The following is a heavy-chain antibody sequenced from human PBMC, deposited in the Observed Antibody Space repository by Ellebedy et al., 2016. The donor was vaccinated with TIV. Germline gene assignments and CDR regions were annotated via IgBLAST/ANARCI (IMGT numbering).Heavy chain of an antibody. CDR1: GFTFSTYS. CDR2: ISSSSTYI. J-gene: IGHJ6*03. V-gene: IGHV3-21*01. CDR3: ARDNGVSTDLDRIPYYMDV. Sequence: GESLKISCAASGFTFSTYSMNWVRQAPGKGLEWVSSISSSSTYIYYADPVKGRFTISRDNAKNSLYLQMNSLRAEDTAVYYCARDNGVSTDLDRIPYYMDVWGKGTTVTVSS. D-gene: IGHD2-8*01.